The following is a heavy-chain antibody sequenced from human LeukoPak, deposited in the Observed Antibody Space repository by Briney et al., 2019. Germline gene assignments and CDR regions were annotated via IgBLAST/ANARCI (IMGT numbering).Heavy chain of an antibody. Sequence: SGGSLRLSCAASGFTFSSYGMHWVRQAPGKGLGWVAFIRYDGSNKYYADSVKGRFTISRDNSKNTLYLQMNSLRAEDTAVYYCAKDFRGYSYGETFDYWGQGTLVTVSS. D-gene: IGHD5-18*01. CDR3: AKDFRGYSYGETFDY. J-gene: IGHJ4*02. CDR2: IRYDGSNK. CDR1: GFTFSSYG. V-gene: IGHV3-30*02.